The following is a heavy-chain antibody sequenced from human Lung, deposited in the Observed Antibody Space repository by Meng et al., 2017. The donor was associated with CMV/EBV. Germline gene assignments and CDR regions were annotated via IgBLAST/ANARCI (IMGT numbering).Heavy chain of an antibody. CDR1: GYSLSELS. CDR2: INPDGSAK. D-gene: IGHD6-6*01. V-gene: IGHV3-7*01. J-gene: IGHJ4*02. CDR3: ARSSSR. Sequence: SCKVSGYSLSELSIHWVRQAPGKGLEWVANINPDGSAKYYVDSVKGRFTISRDNAMNSLYLQMNSLRAEDTAVYYCARSSSRWGQGTLVTVSS.